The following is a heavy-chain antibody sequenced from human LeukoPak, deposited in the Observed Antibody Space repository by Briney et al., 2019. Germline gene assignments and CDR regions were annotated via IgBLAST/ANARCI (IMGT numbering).Heavy chain of an antibody. Sequence: VKTSCKVSGYTFTDYYMYWVQQAPGKGLEWMGLVDPEDGETKYAEKFQGRVTIIADTSTDTAYMELSSLRSEDTAVYYCATTKGTIPYFDHWGQGTLVTVSS. J-gene: IGHJ4*02. CDR1: GYTFTDYY. V-gene: IGHV1-69-2*01. D-gene: IGHD3-3*01. CDR3: ATTKGTIPYFDH. CDR2: VDPEDGET.